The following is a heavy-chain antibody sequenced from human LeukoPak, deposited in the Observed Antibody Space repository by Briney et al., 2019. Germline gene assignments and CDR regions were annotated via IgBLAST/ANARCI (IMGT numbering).Heavy chain of an antibody. CDR2: INPNSGGT. CDR3: ARDRGGYPYDY. J-gene: IGHJ4*02. D-gene: IGHD1-26*01. CDR1: GYTFTAYF. Sequence: ASVKVSCKASGYTFTAYFMHWVRQAPGQGLEWMAWINPNSGGTNSAQKFQGRVTMTRDTSISTAYMELSRLSSDDTAVYYCARDRGGYPYDYWGQGTLVTVSS. V-gene: IGHV1-2*02.